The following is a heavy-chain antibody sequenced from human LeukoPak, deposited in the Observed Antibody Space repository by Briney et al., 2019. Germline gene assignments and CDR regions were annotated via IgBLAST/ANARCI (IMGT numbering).Heavy chain of an antibody. D-gene: IGHD2-15*01. J-gene: IGHJ4*02. Sequence: GGSLRLSCTASGFPFSNYSMNWVRQTPGKGLEWVALISFDGGKIYYADSGKGRFTISRDNSKNTLFLQMNSLTVEDTAVYYCARDPAKGAATYFDYWGQGTLVTVSS. CDR3: ARDPAKGAATYFDY. CDR2: ISFDGGKI. CDR1: GFPFSNYS. V-gene: IGHV3-30*04.